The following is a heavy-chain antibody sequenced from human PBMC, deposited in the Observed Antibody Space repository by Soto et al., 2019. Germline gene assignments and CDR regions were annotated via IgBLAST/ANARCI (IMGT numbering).Heavy chain of an antibody. Sequence: SVKVSCKASGGTFSSYAISWVRQAPGQGLEWMGGIIPIFGTANYAQKFQGRVTITADESTSTAYMELSSLRSEDTAVYYCAREEGYSYVNRAPGSSDYYYGMDVWGQGTTVTVSS. CDR2: IIPIFGTA. J-gene: IGHJ6*02. CDR3: AREEGYSYVNRAPGSSDYYYGMDV. V-gene: IGHV1-69*13. D-gene: IGHD5-18*01. CDR1: GGTFSSYA.